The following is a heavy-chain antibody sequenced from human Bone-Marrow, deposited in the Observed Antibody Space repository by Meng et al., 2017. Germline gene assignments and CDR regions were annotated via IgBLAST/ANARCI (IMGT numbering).Heavy chain of an antibody. D-gene: IGHD4-11*01. V-gene: IGHV3-23*01. CDR3: VGSTTESEGYGLDV. CDR1: GFTFSSYA. J-gene: IGHJ6*02. CDR2: VTGSGDTT. Sequence: GESLKISCAVSGFTFSSYAMDWVRQAPGKGLEWVSGVTGSGDTTDYADSVKGRFTISRDNSKNTLYLQMNSLRGEDTALYYCVGSTTESEGYGLDVWGPGTTVTVSS.